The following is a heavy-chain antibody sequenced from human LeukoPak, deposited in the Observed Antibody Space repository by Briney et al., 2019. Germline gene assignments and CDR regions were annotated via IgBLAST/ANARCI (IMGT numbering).Heavy chain of an antibody. D-gene: IGHD3-22*01. CDR3: ARVFQDSGGFYYDY. Sequence: GGSLRLSCAASGFTFSSYPMHWVRQAPGKGLEYVSAISGAGGTTYYANSVKGRFTISRDNSKNTLYLQMGSLRAEDVAVYYCARVFQDSGGFYYDYWGQGTLATVSS. V-gene: IGHV3-64*01. J-gene: IGHJ4*02. CDR1: GFTFSSYP. CDR2: ISGAGGTT.